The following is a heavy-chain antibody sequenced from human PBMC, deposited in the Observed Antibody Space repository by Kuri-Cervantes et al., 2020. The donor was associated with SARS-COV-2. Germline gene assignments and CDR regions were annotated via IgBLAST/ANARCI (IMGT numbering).Heavy chain of an antibody. CDR2: IYYSGST. Sequence: SETLSLTCTVSGGSISSSSYYWGWIRQPPGKGLEWIGSIYYSGSTYYNPSLKSRVTISVDTSKNQFSLKLSSVTAADTAVYYCARSRSGRGQWLVRYYFDYWGQGTLVTVSS. CDR1: GGSISSSSYY. V-gene: IGHV4-39*01. CDR3: ARSRSGRGQWLVRYYFDY. D-gene: IGHD6-19*01. J-gene: IGHJ4*02.